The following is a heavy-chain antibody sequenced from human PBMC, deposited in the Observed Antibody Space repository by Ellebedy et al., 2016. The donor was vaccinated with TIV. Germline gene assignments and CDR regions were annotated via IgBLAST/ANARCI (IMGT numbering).Heavy chain of an antibody. J-gene: IGHJ4*02. V-gene: IGHV7-4-1*02. CDR3: ARDRYYGGNYRGIDY. Sequence: AASVKVSCKASGYTFTSHPLYWVRQAPGRGLEWMGWINTNTGNTESVPGFTGRFVFSLDTSVGTAYLQISSLQAEDTAIYYCARDRYYGGNYRGIDYWGQGTLVTVSS. D-gene: IGHD4-23*01. CDR1: GYTFTSHP. CDR2: INTNTGNT.